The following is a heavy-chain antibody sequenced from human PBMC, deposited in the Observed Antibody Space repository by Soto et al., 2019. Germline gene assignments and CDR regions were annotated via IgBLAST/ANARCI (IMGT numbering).Heavy chain of an antibody. V-gene: IGHV3-48*01. Sequence: EVQLVESGGGLVQPGGSLRLSCAASGFTFSSYSMNWVRQAPGKGLEWVSYISSSSSTIYYAETVKGRFTISRDNAKNSLYLQMNSLRAEDTAVYYWGRDLNYGLFDYWGEGTLVTVSS. J-gene: IGHJ4*02. CDR3: GRDLNYGLFDY. CDR1: GFTFSSYS. D-gene: IGHD4-17*01. CDR2: ISSSSSTI.